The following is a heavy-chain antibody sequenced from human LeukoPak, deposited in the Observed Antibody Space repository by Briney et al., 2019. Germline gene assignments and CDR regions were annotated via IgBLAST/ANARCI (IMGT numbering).Heavy chain of an antibody. CDR2: FYDSGTT. J-gene: IGHJ3*02. D-gene: IGHD5-12*01. Sequence: PSETLSLTCAVSGVAISSYYWSWIRQSPGKGLEWIGHFYDSGTTQYNPSLKSRVTISVDTSKNQFSLKLNSVTAADTAVYYCARASDYDNDSFHIWGQGTLVTVSS. CDR1: GVAISSYY. CDR3: ARASDYDNDSFHI. V-gene: IGHV4-59*01.